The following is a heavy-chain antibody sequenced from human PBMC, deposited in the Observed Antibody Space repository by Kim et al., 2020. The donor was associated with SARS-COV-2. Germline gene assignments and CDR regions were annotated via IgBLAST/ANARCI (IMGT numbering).Heavy chain of an antibody. CDR1: GFTFSDYF. CDR2: ITGNGINT. J-gene: IGHJ5*02. Sequence: GGSLRLSCAASGFTFSDYFMYWIRQAPGKGLEWVSYITGNGINTDYADSVKGRFTISRDNAKNSLYLQMNSLRTEDTAVYYCARDRDDWGSYRLASWGQGTLVPVSS. V-gene: IGHV3-11*01. D-gene: IGHD3-16*02. CDR3: ARDRDDWGSYRLAS.